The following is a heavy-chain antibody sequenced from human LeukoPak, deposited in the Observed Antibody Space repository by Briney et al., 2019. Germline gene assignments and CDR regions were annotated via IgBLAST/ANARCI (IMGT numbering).Heavy chain of an antibody. J-gene: IGHJ4*02. CDR1: GFSFSNYD. Sequence: PGKSLRLSCAASGFSFSNYDMHWVRQAPGKGLEWVAIIWFDGSDKYYGDSVKGRFTISRDNSKNTLYLQMNSLRVEDTAVYYCARPPNYYDSSLLDYWGQGTLVTVSS. CDR2: IWFDGSDK. V-gene: IGHV3-33*01. D-gene: IGHD3-22*01. CDR3: ARPPNYYDSSLLDY.